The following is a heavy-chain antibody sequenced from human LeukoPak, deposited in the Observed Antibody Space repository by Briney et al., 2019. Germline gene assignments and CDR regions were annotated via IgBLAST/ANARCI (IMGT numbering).Heavy chain of an antibody. J-gene: IGHJ5*02. Sequence: SVKVSCKASRDTFSSYAISWVRQAPGQGLGWMGGIIPIFGTANYAQKFQGRVTITTDESTSTAYMELSSLRSEDTAVYYCARGGAARLFSWFDPWGQGTLVTVSS. CDR3: ARGGAARLFSWFDP. V-gene: IGHV1-69*05. D-gene: IGHD6-6*01. CDR2: IIPIFGTA. CDR1: RDTFSSYA.